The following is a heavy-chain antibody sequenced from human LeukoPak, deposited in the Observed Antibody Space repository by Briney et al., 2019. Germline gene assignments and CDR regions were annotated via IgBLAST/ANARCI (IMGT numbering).Heavy chain of an antibody. Sequence: GGSLRLSCAASGFTVSSNYMSWVRQAPGKGLEWVSVIYSGGDTFYTDSVKGRFTISRDNSKNTVYLQMNSLTAADTAVYYCARDWSEYTGMDVWGQGTTVTVSS. CDR3: ARDWSEYTGMDV. D-gene: IGHD6-6*01. V-gene: IGHV3-66*01. CDR1: GFTVSSNY. CDR2: IYSGGDT. J-gene: IGHJ6*02.